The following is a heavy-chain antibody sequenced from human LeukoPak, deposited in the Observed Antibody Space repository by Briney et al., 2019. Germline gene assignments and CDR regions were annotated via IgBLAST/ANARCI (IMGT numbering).Heavy chain of an antibody. Sequence: PSETLSLTCTVSGGSIISAGYYWRWIRQHPGRGLEWIVYIYYSGSTYYHPSLQSRVTISVDTSRNQFSLKLSSVTAADTAVYYCAREAEVSAGFDYWGQGTLVTVSS. V-gene: IGHV4-31*03. CDR1: GGSIISAGYY. CDR2: IYYSGST. D-gene: IGHD2-8*01. J-gene: IGHJ4*02. CDR3: AREAEVSAGFDY.